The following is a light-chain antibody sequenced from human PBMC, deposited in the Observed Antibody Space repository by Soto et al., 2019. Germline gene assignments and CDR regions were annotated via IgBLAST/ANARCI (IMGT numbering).Light chain of an antibody. Sequence: QSALTQPPSASGSPGQSVAISCTGTSSDVGGYNYVSWYQQHSGGAPRLIIYKVSSRPSGVSNRFSGSKSGNTASLTISGLQPEDEALYYCSSCPFTNTVVFGGGTKLTVL. CDR2: KVS. J-gene: IGLJ3*02. CDR1: SSDVGGYNY. V-gene: IGLV2-14*03. CDR3: SSCPFTNTVV.